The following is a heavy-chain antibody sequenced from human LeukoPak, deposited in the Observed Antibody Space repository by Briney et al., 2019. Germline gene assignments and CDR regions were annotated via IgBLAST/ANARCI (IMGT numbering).Heavy chain of an antibody. D-gene: IGHD3-22*01. V-gene: IGHV4-59*01. CDR3: ARVFHDSSGYPLDY. CDR2: TYYSGNT. Sequence: SETLSLTCTVSGGSMSSYYWSWIRQPPGKGLEWIGYTYYSGNTNYNPSLKSRVTISVDTSKNQFSLKVSAVTAADTAVYYCARVFHDSSGYPLDYWGQGTLVTVSS. J-gene: IGHJ4*02. CDR1: GGSMSSYY.